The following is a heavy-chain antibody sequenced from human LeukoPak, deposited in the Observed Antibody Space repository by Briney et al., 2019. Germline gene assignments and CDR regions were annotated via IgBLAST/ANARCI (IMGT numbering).Heavy chain of an antibody. J-gene: IGHJ4*02. V-gene: IGHV1-69*04. CDR1: GGTFSSYA. CDR2: IIPILGIA. Sequence: GASVKVSCKASGGTFSSYAISWVRQAPGQGLEWMGRIIPILGIANYAQKFQGRVTITADKSTSTAYMELSSLRSEDTAVYYCAKRPDPYGGNSGEFDYWGQGTLVTVSS. D-gene: IGHD4-23*01. CDR3: AKRPDPYGGNSGEFDY.